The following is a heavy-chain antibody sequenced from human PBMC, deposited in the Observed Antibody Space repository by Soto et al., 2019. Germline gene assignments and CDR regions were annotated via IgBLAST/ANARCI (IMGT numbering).Heavy chain of an antibody. CDR3: VKDRGWWPNAFDY. D-gene: IGHD2-15*01. CDR2: ISSNGGST. V-gene: IGHV3-64D*06. J-gene: IGHJ4*02. Sequence: EVQLVESGGGLVQPGGSLRLSCSASGFTFSSYAMHWVRQAPGKGLEYVSAISSNGGSTYYADSVRGRFTISRDNSKNTLYLQVSSLRAEDTAVYYCVKDRGWWPNAFDYWGQGTLFTVSS. CDR1: GFTFSSYA.